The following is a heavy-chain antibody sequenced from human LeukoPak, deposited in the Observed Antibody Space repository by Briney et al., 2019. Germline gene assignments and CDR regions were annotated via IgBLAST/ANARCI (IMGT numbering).Heavy chain of an antibody. Sequence: PSETLSLTCTVSGGSISSSSYYWGWIRQPPGKGLEWIGSIYYSGSTYYNPSLKSRVTISVDTSKNQFSLKLSSVTAADTAVYYCARALPEWYYYMDVWGKGTTVTVSS. D-gene: IGHD3-3*01. CDR3: ARALPEWYYYMDV. V-gene: IGHV4-39*07. CDR2: IYYSGST. J-gene: IGHJ6*03. CDR1: GGSISSSSYY.